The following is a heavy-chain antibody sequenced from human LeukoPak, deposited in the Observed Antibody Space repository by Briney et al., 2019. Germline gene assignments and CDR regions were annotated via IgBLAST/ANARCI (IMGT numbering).Heavy chain of an antibody. Sequence: SETLSLTRAVYGGSFSGYYWSWIRQPPGKGLEWIGEINHSGSTNYNPSLKSRVTISVDTSKNQFSLKLSSVTAADTAVYYCARDQAPMVVAATQGRNYFDYWGQGTLVTVSS. D-gene: IGHD2-15*01. J-gene: IGHJ4*02. V-gene: IGHV4-34*01. CDR2: INHSGST. CDR3: ARDQAPMVVAATQGRNYFDY. CDR1: GGSFSGYY.